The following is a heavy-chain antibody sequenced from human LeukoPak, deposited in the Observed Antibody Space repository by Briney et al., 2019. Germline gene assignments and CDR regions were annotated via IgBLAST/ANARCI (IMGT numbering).Heavy chain of an antibody. J-gene: IGHJ6*04. Sequence: GGSLRLSCAASGFTFSSYAMSWVRQAPGKGLEWVSAISGSGGSTYYADSVKGRFTISRDNSKNTLYLQMNSLRAEDTAVYYCAKEREAVAAYYYYGMDVWGKGTTVTVSS. CDR2: ISGSGGST. V-gene: IGHV3-23*01. CDR3: AKEREAVAAYYYYGMDV. CDR1: GFTFSSYA. D-gene: IGHD6-19*01.